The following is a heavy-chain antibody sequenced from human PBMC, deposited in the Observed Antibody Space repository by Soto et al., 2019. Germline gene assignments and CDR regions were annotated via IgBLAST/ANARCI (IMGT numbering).Heavy chain of an antibody. V-gene: IGHV4-59*01. CDR3: ARGAFVFSSSWSYNGFDP. D-gene: IGHD6-13*01. CDR2: IYYSGST. J-gene: IGHJ5*02. Sequence: SETLSLTCTVSGGSISSYYWSWIRQPPGKGLEWIGYIYYSGSTNYNPSLESRVTISVDTSKNQFSLKLSSVTAADTAVYYCARGAFVFSSSWSYNGFDPWGKGTLVTVSS. CDR1: GGSISSYY.